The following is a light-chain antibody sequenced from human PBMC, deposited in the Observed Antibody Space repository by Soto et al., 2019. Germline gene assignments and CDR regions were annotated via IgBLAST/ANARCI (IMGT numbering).Light chain of an antibody. CDR1: ISDVSGYNF. Sequence: QSVLTQPASVSGSPGQSITISCTGTISDVSGYNFVSWYQQYPGKAPKLMIYDVSNRPSGVSNRFSGSKSGNTASLTISGLQAEDEADYYCSSYTSSNTYVFGAGTQVTVL. CDR2: DVS. V-gene: IGLV2-14*03. J-gene: IGLJ1*01. CDR3: SSYTSSNTYV.